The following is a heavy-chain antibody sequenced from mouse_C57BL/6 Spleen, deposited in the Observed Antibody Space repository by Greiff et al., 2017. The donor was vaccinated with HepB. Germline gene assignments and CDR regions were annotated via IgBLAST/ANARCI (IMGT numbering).Heavy chain of an antibody. CDR3: ARSGGYGNFAWFAY. D-gene: IGHD2-10*02. CDR2: IDPSDSYT. Sequence: QVQLQQPGAELVRPGTSVKLSCKASGYTFTSYWMHWVKQRPGQGLEWIGVIDPSDSYTNYNQKFKGKATLTVDTSSSTAYMQLSSLTSEDSAVYYCARSGGYGNFAWFAYWGQGTLVTVSA. V-gene: IGHV1-59*01. CDR1: GYTFTSYW. J-gene: IGHJ3*01.